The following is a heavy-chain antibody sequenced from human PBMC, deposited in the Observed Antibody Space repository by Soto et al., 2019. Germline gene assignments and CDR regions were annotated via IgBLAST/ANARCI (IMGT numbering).Heavy chain of an antibody. J-gene: IGHJ3*02. CDR2: ISGSGGST. Sequence: EVQLLESGGGLVQPGGSLRLSCAASGFTFSSYAMSWVRQAPGKGLEWVSAISGSGGSTYYADSVKGRFTISRDNSKNTLYLQMNSLRAEDTAVYYCARGRGSTTGTARPGAFDIWGQGTMVTVSS. CDR1: GFTFSSYA. D-gene: IGHD1-1*01. V-gene: IGHV3-23*01. CDR3: ARGRGSTTGTARPGAFDI.